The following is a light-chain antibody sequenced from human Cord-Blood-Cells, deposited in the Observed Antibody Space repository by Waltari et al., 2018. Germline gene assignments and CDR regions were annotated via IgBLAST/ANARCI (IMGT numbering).Light chain of an antibody. Sequence: DIVMTQSPLSLPVTPGEPASISCRSSQSLLHSNGYTYLDWYLKKPGQSPQLLIYLGSNRASGVPDRVSGSGSGTDFTLKISRVEAEDVGVYYCMQALQTPYTFGQGTKLEIK. V-gene: IGKV2-28*01. CDR1: QSLLHSNGYTY. CDR2: LGS. CDR3: MQALQTPYT. J-gene: IGKJ2*01.